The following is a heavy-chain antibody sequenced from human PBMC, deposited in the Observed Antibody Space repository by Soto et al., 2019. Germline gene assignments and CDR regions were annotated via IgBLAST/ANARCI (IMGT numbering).Heavy chain of an antibody. CDR1: GGSISSGGYS. J-gene: IGHJ4*02. V-gene: IGHV4-30-2*01. D-gene: IGHD3-10*01. CDR2: IYHSGST. CDR3: ARGSGGGRRFDY. Sequence: QLQLQESGSGLVKPSQTLSLTCAVSGGSISSGGYSWSWIRQPPGKGLEWIGYIYHSGSTYYNPSLKSRVTISVARSKNHFSLKLSSVTAADRAVYYCARGSGGGRRFDYWGQGTLVTVSS.